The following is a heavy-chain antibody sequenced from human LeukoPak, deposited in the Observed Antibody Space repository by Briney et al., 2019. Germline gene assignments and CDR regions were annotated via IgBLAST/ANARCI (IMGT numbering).Heavy chain of an antibody. CDR1: GGTFSSYA. CDR3: AREIGIAAAGTDH. J-gene: IGHJ4*02. Sequence: SVKVSCKASGGTFSSYAISWVRQAPGQGLEWMGRIIPILGIANYAQKFQGRVTITADKSTSTAYMELSSLRSEDTAVYYCAREIGIAAAGTDHWGQGTLVTVSS. CDR2: IIPILGIA. D-gene: IGHD6-13*01. V-gene: IGHV1-69*04.